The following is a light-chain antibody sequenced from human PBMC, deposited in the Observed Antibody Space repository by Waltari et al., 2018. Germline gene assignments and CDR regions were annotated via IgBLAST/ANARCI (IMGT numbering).Light chain of an antibody. CDR2: KAS. CDR3: QQYNSYSLLS. Sequence: DIQMTQSPSTLSASVGDRVIFSCRASQSISKGLAWYQQKPGKAPKLLIYKASTLESGVTSRFSGSGSGTEFTLTISSLQPEDFATYYCQQYNSYSLLSFGGGTKVEIK. J-gene: IGKJ4*01. V-gene: IGKV1-5*03. CDR1: QSISKG.